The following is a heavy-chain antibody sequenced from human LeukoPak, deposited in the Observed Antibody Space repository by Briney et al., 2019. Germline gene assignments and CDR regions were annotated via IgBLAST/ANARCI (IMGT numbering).Heavy chain of an antibody. J-gene: IGHJ3*02. CDR1: GFTFSSYW. CDR2: INQDGSKI. D-gene: IGHD5/OR15-5a*01. V-gene: IGHV3-7*01. Sequence: TGGSLRLSCAASGFTFSSYWMTWVRQAPGKGLKWLTNINQDGSKIYYVDSVKVRFTISRDNAKNSLYLQMNSLRAEDTAVYYCAASRLRAAYDISGQGTMVTVS. CDR3: AASRLRAAYDI.